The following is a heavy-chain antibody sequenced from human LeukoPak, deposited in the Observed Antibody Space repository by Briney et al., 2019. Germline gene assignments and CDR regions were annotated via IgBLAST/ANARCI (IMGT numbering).Heavy chain of an antibody. CDR2: IYSGGST. CDR1: GLTVSSNY. D-gene: IGHD3-16*02. Sequence: GGSLRLSCAASGLTVSSNYMSWVRQAPGKGLEWVSVIYSGGSTYYADSVKGRFTISRDNSKNTLYLQMNSLRAEDTAVYYCARSKLRLGELSHFDYWGQGTLVTVSS. J-gene: IGHJ4*02. V-gene: IGHV3-66*01. CDR3: ARSKLRLGELSHFDY.